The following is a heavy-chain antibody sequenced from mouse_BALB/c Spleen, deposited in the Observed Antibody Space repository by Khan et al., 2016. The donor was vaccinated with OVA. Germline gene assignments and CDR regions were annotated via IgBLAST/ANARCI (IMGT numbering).Heavy chain of an antibody. CDR3: VRLYAMDY. J-gene: IGHJ4*01. CDR2: ISSGGSYT. V-gene: IGHV5-6*01. CDR1: GFTFSSYG. Sequence: EVELVESGGDLVKPGGSLKLSCAASGFTFSSYGMSWVRQTPDKRLEWVATISSGGSYTYYPDSVKGRFTISRDNAKNTLYLQMSSLKSEDTAMYYCVRLYAMDYGGQGTSDTVSS.